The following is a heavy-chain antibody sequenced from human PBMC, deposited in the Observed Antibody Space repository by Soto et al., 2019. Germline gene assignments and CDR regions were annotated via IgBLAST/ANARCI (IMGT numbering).Heavy chain of an antibody. CDR2: ISAYNGNT. V-gene: IGHV1-18*04. CDR3: AYSSSWYDYYYYGMDV. D-gene: IGHD6-13*01. CDR1: GYTFTSYG. Sequence: ASVKVSCKASGYTFTSYGISWVRQAPGQGLELMGWISAYNGNTNYAQKLQGRVTMTTXXXXXXAXMXLXXXXSDXTAVYYCAYSSSWYDYYYYGMDVWGQGTTVTGSS. J-gene: IGHJ6*02.